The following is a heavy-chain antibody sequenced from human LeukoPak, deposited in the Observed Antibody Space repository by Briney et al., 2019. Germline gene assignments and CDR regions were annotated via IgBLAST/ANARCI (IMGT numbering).Heavy chain of an antibody. CDR2: LSGSGITT. D-gene: IGHD6-19*01. Sequence: GGSMRLSCAASGFTFSNSAMSWVRQAPGKGLEWVSTLSGSGITTYYADSVKGRFTISRDNSKNTLYLQMNSLRAEDTAVYYCAKGIYSSGWSYFDYWGHGTLVTVSS. V-gene: IGHV3-23*01. J-gene: IGHJ4*01. CDR1: GFTFSNSA. CDR3: AKGIYSSGWSYFDY.